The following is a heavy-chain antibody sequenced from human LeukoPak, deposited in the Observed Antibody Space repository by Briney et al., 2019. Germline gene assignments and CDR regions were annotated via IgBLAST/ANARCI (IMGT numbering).Heavy chain of an antibody. J-gene: IGHJ4*02. Sequence: GGSLRLSCAASGFTFSTYNMNWVRQAPGKGPEWVPSISSGSSSIYYADSVQGRFTISRNNAKNSLYLQLNSLRAEDTAVYYCARGFHPISSGYFHFDYWGQGTLVTVSS. CDR1: GFTFSTYN. CDR2: ISSGSSSI. CDR3: ARGFHPISSGYFHFDY. D-gene: IGHD6-19*01. V-gene: IGHV3-21*01.